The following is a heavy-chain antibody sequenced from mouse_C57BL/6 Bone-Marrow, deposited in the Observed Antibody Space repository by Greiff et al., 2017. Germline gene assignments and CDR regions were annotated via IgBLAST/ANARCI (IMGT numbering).Heavy chain of an antibody. V-gene: IGHV1-15*01. J-gene: IGHJ2*01. Sequence: QVQLKQSGAELVRPGASVTLSCKASGYTFTDYEMHWVKQTPVHGLEWIGAIDPETGGTAYNQKFKGKAILTADKSSSTAYMELRSLTSEDSAVYYCTRGGNYGDFDYWGQGTTLTVSS. CDR2: IDPETGGT. D-gene: IGHD2-1*01. CDR3: TRGGNYGDFDY. CDR1: GYTFTDYE.